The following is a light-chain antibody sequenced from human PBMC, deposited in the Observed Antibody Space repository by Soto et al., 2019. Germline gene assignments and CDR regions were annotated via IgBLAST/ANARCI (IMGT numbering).Light chain of an antibody. Sequence: EIVLTQSPATLSLSPGERATLSCRASQSVNSNLGWYQQKPGQAPRLLIYGATTRATGIPARFSGSGSGTEFTLTISSLQSEDFAVYYCQQYNNWPRTFGQGTKVDIK. CDR3: QQYNNWPRT. CDR1: QSVNSN. V-gene: IGKV3-15*01. CDR2: GAT. J-gene: IGKJ1*01.